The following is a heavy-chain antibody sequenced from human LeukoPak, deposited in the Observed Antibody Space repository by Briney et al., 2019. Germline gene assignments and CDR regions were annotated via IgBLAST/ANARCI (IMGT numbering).Heavy chain of an antibody. Sequence: PSETLSLTCTVSGGSISSYYWSWIRQPAGKGLEWIGRIYTSGSTNYNPSLKSRVTMSVETSKNQFSLKLSSVTAADTAVYYCPRCETGYYDSSGFVSWFDPWGQGTLVTVSS. J-gene: IGHJ5*02. CDR3: PRCETGYYDSSGFVSWFDP. D-gene: IGHD3-22*01. V-gene: IGHV4-4*07. CDR2: IYTSGST. CDR1: GGSISSYY.